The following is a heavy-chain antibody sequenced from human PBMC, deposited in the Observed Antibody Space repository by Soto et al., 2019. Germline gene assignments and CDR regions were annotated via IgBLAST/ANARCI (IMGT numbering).Heavy chain of an antibody. Sequence: SETRSLTSTLSTASISNGGFSWSWIRQSRGNGLEWIGHISHLQNTYIHPSSKSRLTMSIDRSRNQCTLNLSSVTAADRATDYCFNGGGYYYFYYWGQGDLVTVSS. CDR1: TASISNGGFS. V-gene: IGHV4-30-2*06. D-gene: IGHD2-21*01. J-gene: IGHJ4*02. CDR3: FNGGGYYYFYY. CDR2: ISHLQNT.